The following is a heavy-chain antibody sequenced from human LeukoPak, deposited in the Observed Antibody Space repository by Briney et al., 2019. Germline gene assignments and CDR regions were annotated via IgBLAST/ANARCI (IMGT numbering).Heavy chain of an antibody. J-gene: IGHJ6*03. CDR2: IMPLFNTA. CDR3: ARVDRYHYYLDV. V-gene: IGHV1-69*05. Sequence: SVKVSCKASGGTFSSYSITWVRQAPGQGLEWMGGIMPLFNTANYAQQFQGRVTITTDESTSTAYMELSSLRFEDTAMYYCARVDRYHYYLDVWGRGTTVTVSS. CDR1: GGTFSSYS.